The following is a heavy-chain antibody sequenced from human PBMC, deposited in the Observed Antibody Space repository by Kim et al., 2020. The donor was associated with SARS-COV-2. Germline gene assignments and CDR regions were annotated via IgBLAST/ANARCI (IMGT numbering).Heavy chain of an antibody. D-gene: IGHD3-9*01. CDR3: ARLSSLSIYSSDSPGFYPLDL. Sequence: GESLKISCKCSGYTFTNHWITWVRQMPGKGLEWMGRIDPSDSYSKYNPSFQRHVTISADKSISTAYLQWGSLKASDTAMYYCARLSSLSIYSSDSPGFYPLDLGGRGTRVTLPS. CDR1: GYTFTNHW. V-gene: IGHV5-10-1*01. CDR2: IDPSDSYS. J-gene: IGHJ1*01.